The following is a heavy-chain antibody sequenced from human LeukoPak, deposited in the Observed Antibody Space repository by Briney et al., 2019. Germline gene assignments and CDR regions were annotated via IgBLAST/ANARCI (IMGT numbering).Heavy chain of an antibody. D-gene: IGHD5-18*01. V-gene: IGHV3-7*02. CDR1: GFIYSSYW. CDR2: IKQDGSEK. J-gene: IGHJ4*02. Sequence: GGPQRLSCAASGFIYSSYWVSWVRRAPGEGLELVANIKQDGSEKYYVDSVKGLFTISRDNAKNSLYLQMNSLRAEDTAVYYCARGEQLWSCWGQGTLVTVSS. CDR3: ARGEQLWSC.